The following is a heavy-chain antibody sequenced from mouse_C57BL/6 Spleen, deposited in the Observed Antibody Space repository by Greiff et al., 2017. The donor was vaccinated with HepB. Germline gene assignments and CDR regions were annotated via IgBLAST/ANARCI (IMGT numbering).Heavy chain of an antibody. CDR3: ARENDYGSSYDYAMDY. D-gene: IGHD1-1*01. V-gene: IGHV5-16*01. CDR1: GFTFSDYY. Sequence: DVMLVESEGGLVQPGSSMKLSCTASGFTFSDYYMAWVRQVPEKGLEWVANINYDGSSTYYLDSLKSRFIISRDNAKNILYLQMSSLKSEDTATYYCARENDYGSSYDYAMDYWGQGTSVTVSS. CDR2: INYDGSST. J-gene: IGHJ4*01.